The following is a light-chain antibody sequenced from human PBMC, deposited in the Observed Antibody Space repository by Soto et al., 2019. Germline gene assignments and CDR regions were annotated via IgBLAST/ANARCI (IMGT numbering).Light chain of an antibody. Sequence: EIVLTQSPGTLSLSLGERATLSCRASQSISRYLVWYQQKPGQAPRLLIYDASNRATGIPARFSGSGSGTDFTLTISILEPEDFAVYYCQQRSYWPITFGGGTNVEIK. J-gene: IGKJ4*01. CDR3: QQRSYWPIT. CDR1: QSISRY. V-gene: IGKV3-11*01. CDR2: DAS.